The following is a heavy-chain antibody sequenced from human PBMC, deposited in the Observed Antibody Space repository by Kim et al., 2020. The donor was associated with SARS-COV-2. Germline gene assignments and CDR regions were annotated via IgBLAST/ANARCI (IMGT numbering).Heavy chain of an antibody. J-gene: IGHJ5*02. CDR2: INHSGST. CDR3: ARGLRMSRPLLITICYSQNWCDP. CDR1: GGSFSGYY. V-gene: IGHV4-34*01. Sequence: SETLSLTCAVYGGSFSGYYWSWIRQPPGKGLEWIGEINHSGSTNYNPSLKSRVTISVDTSKNQFSLELSSVTAADTAVYYCARGLRMSRPLLITICYSQNWCDPLGQGTLVTVSS. D-gene: IGHD3-3*01.